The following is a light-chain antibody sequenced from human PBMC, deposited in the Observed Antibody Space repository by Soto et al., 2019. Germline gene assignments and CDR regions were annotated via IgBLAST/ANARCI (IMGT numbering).Light chain of an antibody. Sequence: DIQMPQSPSTLSASVGDRVTITCRASKSISKWLAWYQQKPGKAPKILIYDASSLGSGVPSRFSGSASGTEFTLTICSLQPDDVATYYCQQYDTYSWTFGRGTKVEIK. CDR2: DAS. V-gene: IGKV1-5*01. CDR3: QQYDTYSWT. CDR1: KSISKW. J-gene: IGKJ1*01.